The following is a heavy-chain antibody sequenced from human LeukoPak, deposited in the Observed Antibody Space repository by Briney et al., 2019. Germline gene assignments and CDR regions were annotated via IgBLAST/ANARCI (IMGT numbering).Heavy chain of an antibody. D-gene: IGHD1-1*01. Sequence: GGSLRLSCAASGFAFSTYWMDWVRQAPGKGLEWVGNINQDGSVKHYVDSVRGRFTISRDNARNSVYLQMSALRVEDTAVYYCAGDGTGVLPGDAFDIWSQGTMVTVSS. CDR1: GFAFSTYW. J-gene: IGHJ3*02. V-gene: IGHV3-7*01. CDR3: AGDGTGVLPGDAFDI. CDR2: INQDGSVK.